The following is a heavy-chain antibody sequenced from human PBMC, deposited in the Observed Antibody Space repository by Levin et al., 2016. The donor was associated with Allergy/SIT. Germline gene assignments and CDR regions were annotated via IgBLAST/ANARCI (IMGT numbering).Heavy chain of an antibody. V-gene: IGHV3-48*01. Sequence: GESLKISCAASGFTFSSYSMNWVRQAPGKGLEWVSYISSSSSTIYYADSVKGRFTISRDNAKNSLYLQMNSLRAEDTAVYYCARDFLAYDSSGYYYGDVAFDIWGQGTMVTVSS. CDR2: ISSSSSTI. D-gene: IGHD3-22*01. J-gene: IGHJ3*02. CDR3: ARDFLAYDSSGYYYGDVAFDI. CDR1: GFTFSSYS.